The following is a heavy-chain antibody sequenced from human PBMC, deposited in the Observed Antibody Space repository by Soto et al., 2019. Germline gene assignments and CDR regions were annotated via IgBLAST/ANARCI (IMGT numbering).Heavy chain of an antibody. Sequence: LRLSCSASGFIFENFGMSWVRQAPGKGLEWISSISGSGFKKYYADSVKGRFTISRDNSKSTVYLELNNLSAEDTAVYHCAKNQGVELVPLATVDWFDPWGQGSVVTVSS. J-gene: IGHJ5*02. CDR1: GFIFENFG. CDR3: AKNQGVELVPLATVDWFDP. V-gene: IGHV3-23*01. D-gene: IGHD1-26*01. CDR2: ISGSGFKK.